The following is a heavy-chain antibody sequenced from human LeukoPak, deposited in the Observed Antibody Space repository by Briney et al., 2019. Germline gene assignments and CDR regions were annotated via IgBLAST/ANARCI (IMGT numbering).Heavy chain of an antibody. Sequence: GASVKVSCKASGYTFTSYDINWVRQATGQGLEWMGWMNPNSGNTGYAQKFQGRVTMTRDMSTSTVYMELSSLRSEDTAVYYCARDIGRIAVAEDWFDPWGQGTLVTVSS. V-gene: IGHV1-8*02. CDR1: GYTFTSYD. D-gene: IGHD6-19*01. CDR3: ARDIGRIAVAEDWFDP. J-gene: IGHJ5*02. CDR2: MNPNSGNT.